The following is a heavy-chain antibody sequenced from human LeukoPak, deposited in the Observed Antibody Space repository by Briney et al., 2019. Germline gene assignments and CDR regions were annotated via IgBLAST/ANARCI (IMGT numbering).Heavy chain of an antibody. J-gene: IGHJ4*02. CDR2: IYTSGST. CDR1: GGSISSYY. V-gene: IGHV4-4*09. D-gene: IGHD2-15*01. CDR3: ARLGVAATSDY. Sequence: SETLSLTCTVSGGSISSYYWSWIRQPPGKGLEWIGYIYTSGSTNYNPSIKSRVTISVDTSKNQYSLKLSYVTAADTAVYYCARLGVAATSDYWGQGTLVTVSS.